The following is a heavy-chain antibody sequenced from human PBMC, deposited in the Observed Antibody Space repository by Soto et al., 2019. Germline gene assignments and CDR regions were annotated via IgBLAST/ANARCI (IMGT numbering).Heavy chain of an antibody. CDR3: ARHLMGINGYFDY. D-gene: IGHD2-8*01. V-gene: IGHV5-51*01. Sequence: GESLKISCKGSGYSFTSYWIGWVRQMPGKGLEWMRIIYPGDSDTRYSPSLQGQVTISADKSNSTAYLQWSSLKASDTAMYYCARHLMGINGYFDYWGQGTLVTVSS. CDR2: IYPGDSDT. CDR1: GYSFTSYW. J-gene: IGHJ4*02.